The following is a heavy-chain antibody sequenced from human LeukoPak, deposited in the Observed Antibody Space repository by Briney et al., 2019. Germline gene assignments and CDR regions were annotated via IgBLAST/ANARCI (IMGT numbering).Heavy chain of an antibody. V-gene: IGHV4-59*12. J-gene: IGHJ5*02. D-gene: IGHD6-13*01. CDR1: GGSISSYY. CDR2: IYYSGST. Sequence: PSETLSLTCTVSGGSISSYYWSWIRQPPGKGLEWIGYIYYSGSTNYNPSLKSRVTMSVDTSKNQFSLKLSSVTAADTAVYYCARYVSSSWYPDWFDPWGRGTLVTVSS. CDR3: ARYVSSSWYPDWFDP.